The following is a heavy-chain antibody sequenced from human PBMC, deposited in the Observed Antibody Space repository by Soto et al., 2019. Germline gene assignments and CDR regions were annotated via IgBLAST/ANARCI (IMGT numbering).Heavy chain of an antibody. J-gene: IGHJ1*01. V-gene: IGHV1-69*01. CDR2: IIPIYGTT. CDR1: GGNFSSHV. D-gene: IGHD2-21*02. Sequence: QVQLVQSGAEVKKPGSSVKVSCKASGGNFSSHVISWVRQAPGQGLEWMGGIIPIYGTTNYAQKFQGRLMMTADASTSLVSMELSSLASEDTAVYYCTTGDYWGGDCRWEYFQHWDQGTLVTVSS. CDR3: TTGDYWGGDCRWEYFQH.